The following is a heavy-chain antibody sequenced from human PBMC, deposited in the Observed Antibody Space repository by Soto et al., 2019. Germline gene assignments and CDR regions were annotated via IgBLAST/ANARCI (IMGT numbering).Heavy chain of an antibody. V-gene: IGHV1-3*01. D-gene: IGHD3-10*01. Sequence: QVQFVQSGAEVKKPGASVKVSCKASGYTFTSYAMHWVRQAPGQRPEWVGWINAGNGNTKYSQKFQGRVSLTRDTSASTAYMQPSSLRSEDTAVYYCARDRGDGYNHFDIWGQGTLVTVSS. J-gene: IGHJ4*02. CDR3: ARDRGDGYNHFDI. CDR1: GYTFTSYA. CDR2: INAGNGNT.